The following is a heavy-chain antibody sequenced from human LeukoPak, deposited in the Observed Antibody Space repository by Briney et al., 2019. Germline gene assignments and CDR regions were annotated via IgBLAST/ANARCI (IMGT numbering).Heavy chain of an antibody. CDR2: ISSSSSYI. D-gene: IGHD3-22*01. CDR1: GFTFSSYS. V-gene: IGHV3-21*01. CDR3: ARDRRSSSWYMYYDSSGYYVVDY. Sequence: GGPLRLSCAASGFTFSSYSMNWVRQAPGKGLEWVSSISSSSSYIYYADSVKGRFTISRDNAKNSLYLQMNSLRAEDTAVYYCARDRRSSSWYMYYDSSGYYVVDYRGQGTLVTVSS. J-gene: IGHJ4*02.